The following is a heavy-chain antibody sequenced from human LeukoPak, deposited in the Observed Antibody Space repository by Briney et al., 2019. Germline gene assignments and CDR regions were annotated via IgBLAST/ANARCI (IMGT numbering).Heavy chain of an antibody. Sequence: VASVKVSCKASGGTFSSYAISWVRQAPGQGLEWMGGITPIFGTANYAQKFQGRVTITTDESTSTAYMELSSLRSEDTAVYYCARGPLIAVAGSWVDYWGQGTLVTVSS. CDR2: ITPIFGTA. D-gene: IGHD6-19*01. V-gene: IGHV1-69*05. CDR3: ARGPLIAVAGSWVDY. CDR1: GGTFSSYA. J-gene: IGHJ4*02.